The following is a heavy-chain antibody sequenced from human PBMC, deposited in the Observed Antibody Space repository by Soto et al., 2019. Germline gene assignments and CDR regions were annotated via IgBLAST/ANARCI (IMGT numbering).Heavy chain of an antibody. Sequence: SQTLSPTCAISGDSVSSDSAGWNWIRQTPSRGLEWLGRTYYKSKWYNNYAVSVKGRITINPDTSRNQFSLQLNSVTPEDTAVYYCARGSWDDVSGHYYMDVWGKGTTVTVSS. J-gene: IGHJ6*03. CDR3: ARGSWDDVSGHYYMDV. V-gene: IGHV6-1*01. CDR2: TYYKSKWYN. CDR1: GDSVSSDSAG. D-gene: IGHD5-12*01.